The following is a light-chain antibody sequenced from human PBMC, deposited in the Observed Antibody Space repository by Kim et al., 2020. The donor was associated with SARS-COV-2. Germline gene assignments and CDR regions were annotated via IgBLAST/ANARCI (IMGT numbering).Light chain of an antibody. J-gene: IGLJ1*01. Sequence: SALTQPASVSGSPGQSITISCTGTSSDVGGYNYVSWYQQHPGKAPKLMIYDVSNRPSGVSNRFSGSKSGNTASLTISGLQAEDEADYFCSSYTSSNTYVFGPGTKVTVL. V-gene: IGLV2-14*03. CDR3: SSYTSSNTYV. CDR2: DVS. CDR1: SSDVGGYNY.